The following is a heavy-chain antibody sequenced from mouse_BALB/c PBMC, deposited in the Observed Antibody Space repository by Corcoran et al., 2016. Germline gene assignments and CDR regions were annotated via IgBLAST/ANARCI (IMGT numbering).Heavy chain of an antibody. V-gene: IGHV1-66*01. CDR2: IFPGSGNT. CDR1: GYSFTSYY. Sequence: QVQLQQSGPELVKPGDSVKISCKASGYSFTSYYIHWVKQRPGQGLEWIGWIFPGSGNTKYNEKFKGKATLTADTSSSTAYMQLSSLTSEDSAVYFCAKTARATYYFDYWGQGTTLTVSS. J-gene: IGHJ2*01. D-gene: IGHD3-2*01. CDR3: AKTARATYYFDY.